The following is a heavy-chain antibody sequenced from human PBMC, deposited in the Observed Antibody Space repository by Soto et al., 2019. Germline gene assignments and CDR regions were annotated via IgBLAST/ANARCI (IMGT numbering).Heavy chain of an antibody. CDR3: VKDSWWLVSFDH. CDR1: GFTFSNYV. D-gene: IGHD6-19*01. Sequence: EVQLLESGGGLVQPGGSLRLSCAVSGFTFSNYVMNWVRQSPGKGLEWVSGITGSGGSTYYGDSVKGRFTISRDNSKNTLYLQMTSLRPEDTAVYYCVKDSWWLVSFDHWGQGTLVTVSS. V-gene: IGHV3-23*01. CDR2: ITGSGGST. J-gene: IGHJ4*02.